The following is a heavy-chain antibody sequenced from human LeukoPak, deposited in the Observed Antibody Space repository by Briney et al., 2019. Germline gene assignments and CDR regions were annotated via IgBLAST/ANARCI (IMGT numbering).Heavy chain of an antibody. CDR2: IYHSGTT. V-gene: IGHV4-4*02. D-gene: IGHD3-22*01. J-gene: IGHJ3*02. Sequence: SGTLSLTCAVSGGSISSSNWWNWVRQPPGKGLEWIGEIYHSGTTNYNPSLRSRVTISVDKSKNQFSLKLSSVTAADTAVYYCARVGDSSGYYKGFDIWGQGTMVTVSS. CDR3: ARVGDSSGYYKGFDI. CDR1: GGSISSSNW.